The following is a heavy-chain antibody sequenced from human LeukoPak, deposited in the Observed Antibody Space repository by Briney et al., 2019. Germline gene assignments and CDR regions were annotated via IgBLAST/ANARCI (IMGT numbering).Heavy chain of an antibody. CDR2: IRYDGSNK. CDR1: GFTFSSYD. V-gene: IGHV3-30*02. CDR3: ASWGIVVVPAARPHAFDI. D-gene: IGHD2-2*01. Sequence: PGGSLRLSCAASGFTFSSYDMHWVRQAPGKGLEWVAFIRYDGSNKYYADSVKGRFTISRDNSKNTLYLQMNSLRAEDTAVYYCASWGIVVVPAARPHAFDIWGQGTMVTVSS. J-gene: IGHJ3*02.